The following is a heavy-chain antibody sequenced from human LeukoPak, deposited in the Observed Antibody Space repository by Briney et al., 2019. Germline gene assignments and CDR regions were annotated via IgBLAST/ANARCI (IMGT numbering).Heavy chain of an antibody. CDR3: ARALRDYSSSSYYYYYYMDV. CDR2: IFTSGRT. V-gene: IGHV4-61*02. D-gene: IGHD6-6*01. Sequence: PSQTLSLTCTVSGGSLSIGSYYWSSVRPPAGKGLEWVGRIFTSGRTNYNPSLNSRVYISVNTFKNQFSLKLSSVTAADTAVYYCARALRDYSSSSYYYYYYMDVWGKGTTVTVSS. J-gene: IGHJ6*03. CDR1: GGSLSIGSYY.